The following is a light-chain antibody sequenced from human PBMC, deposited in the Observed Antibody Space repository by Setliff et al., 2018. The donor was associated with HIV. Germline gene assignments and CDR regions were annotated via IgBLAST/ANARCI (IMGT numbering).Light chain of an antibody. CDR2: RNN. V-gene: IGLV1-47*01. J-gene: IGLJ3*02. CDR3: AAWDDSLSGLV. Sequence: QSALTQPPSASGTPGQRVTISCSGSSSSIGSNYVYWYQQLPGTAPKLLIYRNNQRPSGVPDRFSGSKSGTSASLAISGLRSEDEADYYCAAWDDSLSGLVFGGGTKVTVL. CDR1: SSSIGSNY.